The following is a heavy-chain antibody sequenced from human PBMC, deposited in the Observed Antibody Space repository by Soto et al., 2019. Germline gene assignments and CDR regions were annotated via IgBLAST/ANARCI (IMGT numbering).Heavy chain of an antibody. V-gene: IGHV3-30-3*01. Sequence: QVQLVESGGGVVQPGRSLRLSCAASGFTFSSYAMHWVRQAPGKGLEWVAVISYDGSNKYYADSVKGRFTISRDNSKNTLYLHMNSMRAEDTAVYYCARDSGVTMIVVVTDFDYWGQGTLVTVSS. J-gene: IGHJ4*02. CDR3: ARDSGVTMIVVVTDFDY. D-gene: IGHD3-22*01. CDR1: GFTFSSYA. CDR2: ISYDGSNK.